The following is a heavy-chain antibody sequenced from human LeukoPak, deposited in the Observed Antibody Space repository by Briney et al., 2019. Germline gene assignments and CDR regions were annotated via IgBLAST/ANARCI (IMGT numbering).Heavy chain of an antibody. Sequence: PSETLSLTCTVSGGSISSGGYYWSWSRQHSGKGLEWIGYIYYSGSTYYNPSLKSRVTISVDTSKNQFSLKLSSVTAADTAVYYCARDGGYSGYDYNFDYWGQGTLVTVSS. D-gene: IGHD5-12*01. CDR1: GGSISSGGYY. CDR2: IYYSGST. J-gene: IGHJ4*02. CDR3: ARDGGYSGYDYNFDY. V-gene: IGHV4-31*03.